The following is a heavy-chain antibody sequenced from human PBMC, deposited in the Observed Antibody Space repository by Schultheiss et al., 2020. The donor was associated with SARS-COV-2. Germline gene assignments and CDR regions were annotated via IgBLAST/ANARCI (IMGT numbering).Heavy chain of an antibody. Sequence: SGPTLVKPTETLTLTCTVSGFSLSNARMGVSWIRQPPGKALEWLAHIFSNDEKSYSTSLKSRLTISKDTSKSQVVLTMTNMDPVDTATYYCARARVAAAGAYYFDYWGQGTLVTVSS. V-gene: IGHV2-26*01. D-gene: IGHD6-13*01. CDR3: ARARVAAAGAYYFDY. CDR1: GFSLSNARMG. CDR2: IFSNDEK. J-gene: IGHJ4*02.